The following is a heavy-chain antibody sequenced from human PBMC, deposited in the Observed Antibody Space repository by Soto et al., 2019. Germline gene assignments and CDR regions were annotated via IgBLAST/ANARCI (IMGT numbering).Heavy chain of an antibody. CDR1: GGSISGYY. CDR3: ARARGYSYGTFDY. Sequence: PSETLSLTCTVSGGSISGYYWSWIRQPPGKGLEWIGEINHSGSTNYNPSLKSRVTISVDTSKNQFSLKLSSVTAADTAVYYCARARGYSYGTFDYWGQGTLVTVSS. V-gene: IGHV4-34*01. J-gene: IGHJ4*02. CDR2: INHSGST. D-gene: IGHD5-18*01.